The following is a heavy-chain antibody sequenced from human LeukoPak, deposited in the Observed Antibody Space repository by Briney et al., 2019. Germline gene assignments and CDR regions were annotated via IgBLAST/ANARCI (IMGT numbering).Heavy chain of an antibody. CDR1: GLTVSSNY. CDR3: ARGSRQTDY. V-gene: IGHV3-66*02. J-gene: IGHJ4*02. D-gene: IGHD2-15*01. Sequence: PGGSLRLSCAASGLTVSSNYMSWVRQAPGKGLEWVSVIYSGGSTYYADSVKGRFTISRDNSENTVYLQMSSLRADDTAVYFCARGSRQTDYWGQGTLVTVSS. CDR2: IYSGGST.